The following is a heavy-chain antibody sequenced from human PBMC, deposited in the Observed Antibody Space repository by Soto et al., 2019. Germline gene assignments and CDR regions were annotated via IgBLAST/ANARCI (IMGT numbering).Heavy chain of an antibody. CDR1: GFTVSTNY. Sequence: GGSLRLSCAASGFTVSTNYTNWVRQSPGRGLEWVSVTYTGGYTYYADSVKGRFTISRDISKNTLYLQMNSLRAEDTAVYFCAREVSGTSFDSWGPGTLVTVSS. J-gene: IGHJ4*02. CDR3: AREVSGTSFDS. D-gene: IGHD1-7*01. V-gene: IGHV3-53*01. CDR2: TYTGGYT.